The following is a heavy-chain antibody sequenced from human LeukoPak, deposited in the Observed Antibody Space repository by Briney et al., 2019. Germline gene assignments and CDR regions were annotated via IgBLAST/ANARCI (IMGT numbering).Heavy chain of an antibody. V-gene: IGHV4-61*01. CDR1: GYSISSGYY. Sequence: SETLSLTCTVSGYSISSGYYWGWIRQPPGKGLEWIGYIHYSGSTNYNSSLKSRVTISVDTSKNQFSLKLSSVTAADTAVYYCARTTEGGYTYGYFYYYYMDVWGKGTTVTISS. D-gene: IGHD5-18*01. J-gene: IGHJ6*03. CDR3: ARTTEGGYTYGYFYYYYMDV. CDR2: IHYSGST.